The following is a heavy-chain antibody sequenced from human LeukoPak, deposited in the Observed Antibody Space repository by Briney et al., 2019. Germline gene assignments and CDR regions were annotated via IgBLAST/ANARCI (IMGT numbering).Heavy chain of an antibody. CDR1: GFTVSSNY. Sequence: GGSLRLSCAASGFTVSSNYMSWVRQAPGKGLEWVSVIYSGGSTYYADSVKGRFTISRDNSKNTLYLQMNSLRAEDTAVYYCAREGYYYDSSGYFAYWRQGTLVTVSS. CDR2: IYSGGST. J-gene: IGHJ4*02. V-gene: IGHV3-53*01. D-gene: IGHD3-22*01. CDR3: AREGYYYDSSGYFAY.